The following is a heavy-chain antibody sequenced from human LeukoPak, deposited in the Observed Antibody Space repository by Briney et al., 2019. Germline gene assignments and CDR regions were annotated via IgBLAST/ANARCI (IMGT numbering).Heavy chain of an antibody. CDR3: ARGLTGDYVPS. CDR2: IYTSGST. Sequence: SETLSLTCTVSGGSISSGSYYWSWIRQPAGKGLEWIGRIYTSGSTNYNPSLKSRVTISVDTSKNQFSLKLSSVTAADTAVYYCARGLTGDYVPSWGQGTLVTVSS. J-gene: IGHJ4*02. D-gene: IGHD1-14*01. V-gene: IGHV4-61*02. CDR1: GGSISSGSYY.